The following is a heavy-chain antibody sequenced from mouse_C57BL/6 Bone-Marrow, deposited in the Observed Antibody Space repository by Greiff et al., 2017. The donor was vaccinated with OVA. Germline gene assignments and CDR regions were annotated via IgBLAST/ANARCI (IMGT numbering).Heavy chain of an antibody. V-gene: IGHV5-6*01. D-gene: IGHD2-5*01. Sequence: EVKLMESGGDLVKPGGSLKLSCAASGFTFSSYGMSWVRQTPDKRLEWVATISSGGSYTYYPDSVKGRFTISRDNAKNTLYLQMSSLKSEDTAVNYCAGHGTIVTPWFAYWGQGTLVTVSA. J-gene: IGHJ3*01. CDR3: AGHGTIVTPWFAY. CDR2: ISSGGSYT. CDR1: GFTFSSYG.